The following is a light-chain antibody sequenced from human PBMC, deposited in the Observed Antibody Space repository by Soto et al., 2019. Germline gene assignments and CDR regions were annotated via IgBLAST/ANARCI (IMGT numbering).Light chain of an antibody. Sequence: QSALTQPRSVSGSPGQSVTISCTGTRSDVGNYIYVSWYQQHPGKAPKLIIYDVNKRPSGVPDRFSASKSGNTASLTISGLQADDEADYYCCSYAGNYAWVFGGGTKVTVL. CDR2: DVN. CDR1: RSDVGNYIY. CDR3: CSYAGNYAWV. J-gene: IGLJ3*02. V-gene: IGLV2-11*01.